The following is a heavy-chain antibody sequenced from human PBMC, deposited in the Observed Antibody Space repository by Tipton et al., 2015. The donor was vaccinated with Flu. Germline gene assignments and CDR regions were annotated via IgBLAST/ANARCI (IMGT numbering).Heavy chain of an antibody. CDR1: GGSFSGYY. Sequence: TLSLTCAVYGGSFSGYYWSWIRQPPGKGLEWIGEINHSGSTNYNPSLKSRVTISVDTSKNQFSLKLSSVTAADTAVYYCARVGRELLNAFDTWGQGTMVTVSS. CDR2: INHSGST. J-gene: IGHJ3*02. D-gene: IGHD1-26*01. V-gene: IGHV4-34*01. CDR3: ARVGRELLNAFDT.